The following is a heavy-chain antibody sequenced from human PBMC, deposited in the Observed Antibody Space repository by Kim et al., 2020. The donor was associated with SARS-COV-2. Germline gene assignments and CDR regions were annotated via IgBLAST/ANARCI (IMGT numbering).Heavy chain of an antibody. CDR2: ISSSSSTI. CDR3: ARGSVLLWFGESESYFDY. Sequence: GGSLRLSCAASGFTFSSYSMNWVRQAPGKGLEWVSYISSSSSTIYYADSVKGRFTISRDNAKNSLYLQLNSLRAEDTAVYYCARGSVLLWFGESESYFDYWGQGTLVTVSS. J-gene: IGHJ4*02. V-gene: IGHV3-48*04. D-gene: IGHD3-10*01. CDR1: GFTFSSYS.